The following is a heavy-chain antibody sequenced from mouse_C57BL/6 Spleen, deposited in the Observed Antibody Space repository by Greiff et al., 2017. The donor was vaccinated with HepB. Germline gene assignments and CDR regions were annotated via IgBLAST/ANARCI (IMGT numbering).Heavy chain of an antibody. J-gene: IGHJ3*01. CDR1: GYSITSGYY. Sequence: VQLKESGPGLVKPSQSLSLTCSVTGYSITSGYYWNWIRQFPGNKLEWMGYISYDGSNNYNPSLKNRISITRDTSKNQFFLKLNSVTTEDTATYYCARGGDYDREGSAWFAYWGQGTLVTVSA. V-gene: IGHV3-6*01. D-gene: IGHD2-4*01. CDR2: ISYDGSN. CDR3: ARGGDYDREGSAWFAY.